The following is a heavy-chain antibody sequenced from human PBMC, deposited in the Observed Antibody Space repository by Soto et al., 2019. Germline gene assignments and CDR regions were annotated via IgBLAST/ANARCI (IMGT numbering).Heavy chain of an antibody. J-gene: IGHJ5*02. V-gene: IGHV4-39*01. CDR2: FYYSDRTAYNSGNT. Sequence: QLQMQESSPGLLKPSATLSLTSTFSGGSMTSSSSYWGWIRQPPGKWLEWIGSFYYSDRTAYNSGNTYDSPSLQSRVTISVDTSKSQFSLSLTSVTAADTAGDYCARLTRNCFAPWGHGTLFTVSS. CDR3: ARLTRNCFAP. CDR1: GGSMTSSSSY.